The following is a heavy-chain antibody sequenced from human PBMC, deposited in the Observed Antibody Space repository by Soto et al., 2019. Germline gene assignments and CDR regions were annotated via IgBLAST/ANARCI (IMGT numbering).Heavy chain of an antibody. J-gene: IGHJ6*02. CDR3: ARGGTYERSVSRNYHFTGLDA. V-gene: IGHV1-18*01. D-gene: IGHD3-22*01. CDR2: ISPYDDNT. CDR1: GYIFTSYG. Sequence: QVQVVQSGGEVKEPGASVRVSCKTSGYIFTSYGITWVRQAPGQGLEWLGWISPYDDNTNYAQNLQGRVRMSTDTPTEKAYRDLRNRRSKDTACYFVARGGTYERSVSRNYHFTGLDAWGQGTTSPSP.